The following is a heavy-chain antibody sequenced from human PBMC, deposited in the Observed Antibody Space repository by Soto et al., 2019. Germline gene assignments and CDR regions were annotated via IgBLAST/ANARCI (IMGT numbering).Heavy chain of an antibody. D-gene: IGHD2-2*01. CDR1: RGTFSSYG. Sequence: QVQLVQSGAEVKKPGSSVKVSCKASRGTFSSYGLSWVRQAPGQGLEWMGGIIPILGIANYAQKFQGRVTIIADESTNTAYMELSSLTYEDTGVYYCARGSEDILVVSRAPWYNWFDPWGQGTLVTVSS. V-gene: IGHV1-69*01. J-gene: IGHJ5*02. CDR3: ARGSEDILVVSRAPWYNWFDP. CDR2: IIPILGIA.